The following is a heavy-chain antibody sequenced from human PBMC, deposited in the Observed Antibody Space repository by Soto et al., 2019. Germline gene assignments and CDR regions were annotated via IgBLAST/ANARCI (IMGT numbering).Heavy chain of an antibody. CDR3: ARGGSGWLDY. J-gene: IGHJ4*02. Sequence: EVQLVESGGGLVQPGGSLRLSCAASGFTFSSYSMNWVRQAPGKGLEWVSYISSSSSTIYYADSVKGRFTISRDNAKNSLYLQVNSLRDEDTAVYYCARGGSGWLDYWGQGTLVTVSS. CDR2: ISSSSSTI. CDR1: GFTFSSYS. D-gene: IGHD6-19*01. V-gene: IGHV3-48*02.